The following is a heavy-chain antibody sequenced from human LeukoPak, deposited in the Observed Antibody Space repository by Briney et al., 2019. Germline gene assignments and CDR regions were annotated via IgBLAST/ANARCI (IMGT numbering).Heavy chain of an antibody. CDR1: GYTFTSYD. D-gene: IGHD6-19*01. CDR2: MNPNSGNT. J-gene: IGHJ4*02. CDR3: ARGGRAVAGKGGYYFDY. Sequence: ASVKVSCKASGYTFTSYDINWVRQATGQGLEWMGWMNPNSGNTGYAQKFQGRVTMTRNTSISTAYMERSSLRSEDTAVYYCARGGRAVAGKGGYYFDYWGQGTLVTVSS. V-gene: IGHV1-8*01.